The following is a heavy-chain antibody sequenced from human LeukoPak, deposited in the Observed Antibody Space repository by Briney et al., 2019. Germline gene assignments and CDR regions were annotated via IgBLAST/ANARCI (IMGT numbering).Heavy chain of an antibody. V-gene: IGHV3-49*04. CDR1: GFTFGDYA. J-gene: IGHJ4*02. CDR2: IRSKAYGRTT. CDR3: TRDRLGYYDILTGSDHFDY. Sequence: GGSLRLSCTASGFTFGDYAMSWVRQAPGKGLEWVGFIRSKAYGRTTEYAASVKGRFTISRDDSKSIAYLQMNSLKTEDTAVYYCTRDRLGYYDILTGSDHFDYWGQGTLVTVSS. D-gene: IGHD3-9*01.